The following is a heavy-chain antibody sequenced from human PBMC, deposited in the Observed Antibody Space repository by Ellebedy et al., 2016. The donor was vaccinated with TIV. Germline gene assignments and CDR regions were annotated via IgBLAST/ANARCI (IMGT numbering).Heavy chain of an antibody. J-gene: IGHJ6*02. CDR2: ISYDGSNK. CDR1: GFTFSSYG. V-gene: IGHV3-30*18. Sequence: GESLKISXAASGFTFSSYGMHWVRQAPGKGLEWVAVISYDGSNKYYADSVKGRFTISRDNSKNTLYLQMNSLRAEDTAVYYCAKDYMRYFDWLFYYYGMDVWGQGTTVTVSS. D-gene: IGHD3-9*01. CDR3: AKDYMRYFDWLFYYYGMDV.